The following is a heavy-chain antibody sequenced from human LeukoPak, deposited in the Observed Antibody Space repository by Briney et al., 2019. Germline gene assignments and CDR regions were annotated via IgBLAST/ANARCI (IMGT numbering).Heavy chain of an antibody. J-gene: IGHJ4*02. CDR2: INDSGST. V-gene: IGHV4-39*07. CDR3: ASRVLASSDFDY. D-gene: IGHD2-8*02. Sequence: SETLSLTCTVSGGSISSSSYYWGWIRQPPGKGLEWIGEINDSGSTNYNPSLKGRVTISVDTSKNQFSLKLSSVTAADTAVYYCASRVLASSDFDYWGQGTLVTVSS. CDR1: GGSISSSSYY.